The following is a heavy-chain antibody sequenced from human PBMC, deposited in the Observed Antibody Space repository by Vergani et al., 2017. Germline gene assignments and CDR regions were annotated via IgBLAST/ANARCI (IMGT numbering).Heavy chain of an antibody. V-gene: IGHV3-74*01. CDR2: INSDGSST. CDR3: ARGESIVVVTVNWFDP. CDR1: GFTFSSYW. Sequence: EVQLVESGGGLVQPGGSLRLSCAASGFTFSSYWMHWVRQAPGKGLVWVSRINSDGSSTSYADSVKGRFTISRDDAKNTLYLQMNSLRAEDAAVYYCARGESIVVVTVNWFDPWGQGTLVTVSS. D-gene: IGHD3-22*01. J-gene: IGHJ5*02.